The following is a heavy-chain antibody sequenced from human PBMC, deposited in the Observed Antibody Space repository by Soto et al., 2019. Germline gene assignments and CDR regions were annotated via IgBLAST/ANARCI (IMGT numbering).Heavy chain of an antibody. J-gene: IGHJ6*02. Sequence: QVQLVESGGGVVQPGRSPRLSCAASGFTFSSYAMHWVHQAPGKGLEWVAVISYDGSNKYYADSVKGRFTISRDNSKNTLYLQMNSLRAEDTAVYYCARMASFYCSGGSCYPTYGMDVWGQGTTVTVSS. CDR1: GFTFSSYA. D-gene: IGHD2-15*01. V-gene: IGHV3-30-3*01. CDR3: ARMASFYCSGGSCYPTYGMDV. CDR2: ISYDGSNK.